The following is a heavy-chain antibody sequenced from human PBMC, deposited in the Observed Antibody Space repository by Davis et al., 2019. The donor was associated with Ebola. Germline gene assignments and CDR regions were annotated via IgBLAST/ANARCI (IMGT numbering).Heavy chain of an antibody. D-gene: IGHD6-13*01. CDR3: ARDRGAAAGTNWFDP. Sequence: SVKVSCKASGGTFSSHAISWVRQAPGQGLEWMGGIIPIFGTANYAQKFQGRVTITADKPTSTTYMELSSLRSEDTAVYYCARDRGAAAGTNWFDPWGQGTLVTVSS. V-gene: IGHV1-69*06. CDR2: IIPIFGTA. J-gene: IGHJ5*02. CDR1: GGTFSSHA.